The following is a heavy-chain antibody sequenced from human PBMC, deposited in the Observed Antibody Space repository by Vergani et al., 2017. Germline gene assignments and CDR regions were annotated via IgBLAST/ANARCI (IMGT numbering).Heavy chain of an antibody. Sequence: QVQLQQWGAGLLKPSETLSLTCAVYGASFSGYYWSWIRQPPGKGLEWIGEINRSGSTNYNPSLKSRVTISVDTSKTQFSLKLSSVTAADTAVYYCATQKHPTTVTSGDYYYYMDVWGKGTTVTVSS. J-gene: IGHJ6*03. CDR2: INRSGST. V-gene: IGHV4-34*01. D-gene: IGHD4-17*01. CDR3: ATQKHPTTVTSGDYYYYMDV. CDR1: GASFSGYY.